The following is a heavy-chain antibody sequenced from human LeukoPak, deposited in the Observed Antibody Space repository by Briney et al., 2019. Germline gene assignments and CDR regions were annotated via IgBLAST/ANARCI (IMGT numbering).Heavy chain of an antibody. J-gene: IGHJ4*02. CDR1: GFIFSSYA. Sequence: GSLSLSCAASGFIFSSYAMSWVRQPPGKGLEWVSTISGSGGSTYYADPVKGRFTISRDNSKNTVYLKMNSLRAEDTAVYYCAKDRSCINDVCHGHFVYWGQGTLVTVSS. CDR2: ISGSGGST. D-gene: IGHD2-8*01. V-gene: IGHV3-23*01. CDR3: AKDRSCINDVCHGHFVY.